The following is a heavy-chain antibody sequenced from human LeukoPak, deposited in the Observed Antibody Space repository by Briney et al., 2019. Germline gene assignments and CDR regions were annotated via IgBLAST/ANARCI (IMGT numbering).Heavy chain of an antibody. J-gene: IGHJ3*02. V-gene: IGHV3-48*01. CDR3: ARDRAGSGCHDAFDI. Sequence: GGSLRLSCAASGFTFSSYSMHWVRQAPGKGLEWVSYISSSSSTIYYADSVKGRFTISRDNAKNSLYLQMNSLRAEDTAVYYCARDRAGSGCHDAFDISGQGTMVTVSS. CDR2: ISSSSSTI. CDR1: GFTFSSYS. D-gene: IGHD3-22*01.